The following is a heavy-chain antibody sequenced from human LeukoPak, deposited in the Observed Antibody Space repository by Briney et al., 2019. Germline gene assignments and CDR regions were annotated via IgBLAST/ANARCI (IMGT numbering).Heavy chain of an antibody. CDR3: AKDPPSGSYMAYYYYYYMDV. D-gene: IGHD1-26*01. CDR2: ISGSGGST. J-gene: IGHJ6*03. V-gene: IGHV3-23*01. Sequence: PGGSLRLSCAASGFTFSSYAMSWVRQAPGKGLEWVSAISGSGGSTYYADSVKGRFTISRDNSKSTLYLQMNSLRAEDTAVYYCAKDPPSGSYMAYYYYYYMDVWGKGTTVTVSS. CDR1: GFTFSSYA.